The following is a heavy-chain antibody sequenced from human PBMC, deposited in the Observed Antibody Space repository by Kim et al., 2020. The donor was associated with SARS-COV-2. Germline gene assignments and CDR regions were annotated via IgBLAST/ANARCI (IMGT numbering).Heavy chain of an antibody. CDR3: ASTMLYCSSTSCYYFDY. CDR1: GGSISSYY. CDR2: IYTSGST. D-gene: IGHD2-2*01. Sequence: SETLSLTCTVSGGSISSYYWSWIRQPAGKGLEWIGRIYTSGSTNYNPSLKSRVTMSVDTSKNQFSLKLSSVTAADTAVYYCASTMLYCSSTSCYYFDYWGQGTLVTVSS. V-gene: IGHV4-4*07. J-gene: IGHJ4*02.